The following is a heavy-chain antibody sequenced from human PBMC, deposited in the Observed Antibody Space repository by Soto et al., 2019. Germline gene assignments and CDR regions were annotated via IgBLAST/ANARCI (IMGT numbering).Heavy chain of an antibody. D-gene: IGHD2-15*01. J-gene: IGHJ4*02. CDR3: ARYCSGGSCYSSHFDY. CDR2: IFYSGST. Sequence: QVQLQESGPGLVKPSQTLSLTCTVSGGSISSGGYYWSWIRQHPGKGLEWIGYIFYSGSTYYNPSLXSXVXIXXATSKNQFSLKLSSVPAADTAVYYCARYCSGGSCYSSHFDYWGQGTLVTVSS. V-gene: IGHV4-31*03. CDR1: GGSISSGGYY.